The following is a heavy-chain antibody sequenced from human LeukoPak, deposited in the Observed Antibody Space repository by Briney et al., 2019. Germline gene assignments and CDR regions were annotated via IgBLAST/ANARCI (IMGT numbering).Heavy chain of an antibody. J-gene: IGHJ3*02. Sequence: SQTLSLTCTVSGDSISSRGYYWSWIRQHPGKGPEWIGYIYYSGSTYYNPSLRSRVTISADTSKNLFSLKLRSVTPADTAVYYCTRDLRLPRGIGAFHIWGQRTMVSVSS. V-gene: IGHV4-31*03. D-gene: IGHD5/OR15-5a*01. CDR3: TRDLRLPRGIGAFHI. CDR2: IYYSGST. CDR1: GDSISSRGYY.